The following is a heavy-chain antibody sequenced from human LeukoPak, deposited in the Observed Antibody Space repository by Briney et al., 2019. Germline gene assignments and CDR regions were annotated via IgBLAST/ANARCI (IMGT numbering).Heavy chain of an antibody. CDR1: SASISTYY. Sequence: SETLSLTCTVSSASISTYYWGWIRQPPGKGLEWIGSIYYSGSTYYNPSLKRRVTTSVDTSKNQFSLKLSSVTAADTAVYYCARDIAYCSGGSCYNWFDPWGEGTLVTVSS. J-gene: IGHJ5*02. D-gene: IGHD2-15*01. V-gene: IGHV4-39*07. CDR2: IYYSGST. CDR3: ARDIAYCSGGSCYNWFDP.